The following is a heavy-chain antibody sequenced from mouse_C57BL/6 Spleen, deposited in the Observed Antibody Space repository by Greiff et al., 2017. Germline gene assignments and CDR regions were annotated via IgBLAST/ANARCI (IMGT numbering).Heavy chain of an antibody. D-gene: IGHD2-2*01. CDR2: FYPGSGSI. Sequence: QVQLKESGAELVKPGASVKLSCKASGYTFTEYTIHWVKQRSGQGLEWIGWFYPGSGSIKYNEKFQDKATLTADKSSSTVYMELRRLTSEDSSVYVCARHEKLYGYDGPQFAYWGQGTLVTVSA. CDR3: ARHEKLYGYDGPQFAY. V-gene: IGHV1-62-2*01. CDR1: GYTFTEYT. J-gene: IGHJ3*01.